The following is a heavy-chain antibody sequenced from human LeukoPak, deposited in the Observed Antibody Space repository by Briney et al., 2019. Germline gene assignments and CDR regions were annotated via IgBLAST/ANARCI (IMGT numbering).Heavy chain of an antibody. V-gene: IGHV1-2*02. CDR2: INPNSGGT. CDR3: AREGTYPGDY. D-gene: IGHD2-21*01. J-gene: IGHJ4*02. Sequence: ASVKVSCKASGYTFTGYYMHWVRQAPGQGLEWMGWINPNSGGTNYAQEFQGRVTMTRDTSISTAYMELSRLRSDDTAEYYCAREGTYPGDYWGQGTLVTVSS. CDR1: GYTFTGYY.